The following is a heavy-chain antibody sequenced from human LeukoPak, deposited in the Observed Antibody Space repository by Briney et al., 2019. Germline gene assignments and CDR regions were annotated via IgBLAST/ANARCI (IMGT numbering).Heavy chain of an antibody. Sequence: PGGSQRLSCAASGFTVSSNYMSSVRQAPGKGLEWVSVIYSGGSTYYADSVKGRFTISRDNSRNTMYLQMNSLRVEDTAVYYCVKDYQVGNSPAFGDYWGQGTLVTISS. V-gene: IGHV3-53*01. CDR1: GFTVSSNY. D-gene: IGHD1-26*01. J-gene: IGHJ4*02. CDR2: IYSGGST. CDR3: VKDYQVGNSPAFGDY.